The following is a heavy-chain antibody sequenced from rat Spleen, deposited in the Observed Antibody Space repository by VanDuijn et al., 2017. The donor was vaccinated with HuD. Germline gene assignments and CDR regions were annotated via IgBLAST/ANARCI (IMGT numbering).Heavy chain of an antibody. J-gene: IGHJ1*01. CDR1: GFNFNDYW. Sequence: EVKLVESGGGLVQPGRSLKLSCAASGFNFNDYWMGWVRQAPGKGLEWVASITNIGGTIYYADSVKGRFTISRDNAKNTQYLQMDNLRSEDTATYYCARAGYLRDWYFDFWGPGTMVTVSS. CDR3: ARAGYLRDWYFDF. V-gene: IGHV5-31*01. CDR2: ITNIGGTI. D-gene: IGHD2-2*01.